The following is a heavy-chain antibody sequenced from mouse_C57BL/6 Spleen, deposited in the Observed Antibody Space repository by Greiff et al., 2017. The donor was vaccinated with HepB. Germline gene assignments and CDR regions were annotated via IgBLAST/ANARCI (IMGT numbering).Heavy chain of an antibody. J-gene: IGHJ4*01. CDR3: ARRAYGSSYVGAMDY. CDR1: GFTFSSYT. Sequence: EVQLQESGGGLVKPGGSLKLSCAASGFTFSSYTMSWVRQTPEKRLEWVATISGGGGNTYYPDSVKGRFTISRDNAKNTLYLQMSSLRSEDTALYYCARRAYGSSYVGAMDYWGQGTSVTVSS. V-gene: IGHV5-9*01. D-gene: IGHD1-1*01. CDR2: ISGGGGNT.